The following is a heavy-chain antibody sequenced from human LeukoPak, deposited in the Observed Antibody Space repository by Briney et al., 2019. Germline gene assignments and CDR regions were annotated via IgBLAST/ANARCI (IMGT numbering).Heavy chain of an antibody. CDR2: INHSGTT. J-gene: IGHJ6*02. V-gene: IGHV4-34*01. CDR3: ARARMDV. CDR1: GGSFSEYY. Sequence: SSETLSLTCAVYGGSFSEYYWSWIRQPPGKGLGWIGDINHSGTTNYNPSLKSRVTISKETSKKQFSLKLCSVTAADTAVYYCARARMDVWGQGITVTVSS.